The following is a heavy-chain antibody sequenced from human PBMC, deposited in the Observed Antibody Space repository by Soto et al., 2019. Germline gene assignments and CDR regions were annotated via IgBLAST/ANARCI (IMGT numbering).Heavy chain of an antibody. CDR3: APHTLDTGMPSGY. CDR2: IGGYKGNT. V-gene: IGHV1-18*01. D-gene: IGHD5-18*01. CDR1: GYTFTNYG. Sequence: ASVKVSCKASGYTFTNYGVSWVRPPPGQGLEWMGWIGGYKGNTNYAQKLQGRVTLTTDTSTSTAYMELRSLRSDDTAVYYCAPHTLDTGMPSGYWGQGTLVTVSS. J-gene: IGHJ4*02.